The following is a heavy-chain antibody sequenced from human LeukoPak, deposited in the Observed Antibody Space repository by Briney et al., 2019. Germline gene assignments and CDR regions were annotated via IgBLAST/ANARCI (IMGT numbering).Heavy chain of an antibody. Sequence: GGSLRLSCASSGFTFSSCAMIGVRQAPGKGLEGVSAISGSCCSTFYADSVEGRFTISRDNSKHTLYLQMNGLRAEVTAVYYCAKDDGSGYYSGAFDIWGQGPMVTVSS. CDR1: GFTFSSCA. J-gene: IGHJ3*02. V-gene: IGHV3-23*01. D-gene: IGHD3-22*01. CDR3: AKDDGSGYYSGAFDI. CDR2: ISGSCCST.